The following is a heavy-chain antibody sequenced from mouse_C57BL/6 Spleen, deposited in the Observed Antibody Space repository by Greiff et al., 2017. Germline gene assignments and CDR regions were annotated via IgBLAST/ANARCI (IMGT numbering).Heavy chain of an antibody. CDR2: IYPGDGDT. CDR3: ARGYGSSSFDY. Sequence: QVQLKQSGAELVKPGASVKISCKASGYAFSSYWMNWVKQRPGKGLEWIGKIYPGDGDTNYNGKFKGKATLTADKASSTAYMQLSSLTSEDSAVYFCARGYGSSSFDYWGQGTTLTVSS. CDR1: GYAFSSYW. D-gene: IGHD1-1*01. J-gene: IGHJ2*01. V-gene: IGHV1-80*01.